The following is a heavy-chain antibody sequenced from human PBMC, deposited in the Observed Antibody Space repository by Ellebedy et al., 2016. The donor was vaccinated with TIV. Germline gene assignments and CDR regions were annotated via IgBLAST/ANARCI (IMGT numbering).Heavy chain of an antibody. J-gene: IGHJ4*02. Sequence: PGGFLRLSCEASGFTFSDRHMDRVRQAPGKGLEWVGRCRNRDYSHTPDYAASVRGRFILSRDDSKNSVYLQMYSLKTEDTAVYYCVTVTYDSSAYYGDYFDYWGQGALVTVSS. CDR3: VTVTYDSSAYYGDYFDY. V-gene: IGHV3-72*01. CDR2: CRNRDYSHTP. D-gene: IGHD3-22*01. CDR1: GFTFSDRH.